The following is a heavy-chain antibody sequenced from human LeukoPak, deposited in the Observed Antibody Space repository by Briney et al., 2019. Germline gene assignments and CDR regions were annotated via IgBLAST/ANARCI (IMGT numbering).Heavy chain of an antibody. D-gene: IGHD3-10*01. V-gene: IGHV4-59*01. CDR3: ARVSFYGSGSMFVDY. J-gene: IGHJ4*02. CDR1: GVSISNNY. CDR2: IYNTVTT. Sequence: SETLSLTCSVSGVSISNNYWSWIRQPPGKGMEWIGYIYNTVTTNYNPSLKSRVTMSVDKSKNQFSLILSSVTAADTAVYYCARVSFYGSGSMFVDYWGQGTLVTVSS.